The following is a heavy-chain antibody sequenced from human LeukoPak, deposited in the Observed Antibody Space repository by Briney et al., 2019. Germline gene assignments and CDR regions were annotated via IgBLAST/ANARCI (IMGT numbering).Heavy chain of an antibody. V-gene: IGHV3-30*18. D-gene: IGHD1-1*01. CDR2: ISYDGSKT. CDR1: GLTFSTYG. CDR3: AEGWNYFDY. J-gene: IGHJ4*02. Sequence: GGSLRLSCAASGLTFSTYGMHWVRQAPGKGLEWVAVISYDGSKTYYAESVKGRFTISRDNSKNTVYLQRNSLRAEDTAVYYCAEGWNYFDYWGQGTLVTVSS.